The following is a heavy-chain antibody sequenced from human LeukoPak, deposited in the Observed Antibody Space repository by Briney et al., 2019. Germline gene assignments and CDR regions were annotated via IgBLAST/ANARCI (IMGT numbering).Heavy chain of an antibody. CDR1: GYTFTSYG. CDR3: ARGESLVVVAATIDY. D-gene: IGHD2-15*01. J-gene: IGHJ4*02. CDR2: ISAYSGGT. V-gene: IGHV1-2*02. Sequence: ASVKVSCKASGYTFTSYGISWVRQAPGQGLEWMGWISAYSGGTNYAQKFQGRVTMTRDTSISTAYMELSRLRSDDTAVYYCARGESLVVVAATIDYWGQGTLVTVSS.